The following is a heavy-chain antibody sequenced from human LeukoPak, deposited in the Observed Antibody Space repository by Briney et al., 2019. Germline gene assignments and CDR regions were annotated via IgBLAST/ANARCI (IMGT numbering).Heavy chain of an antibody. CDR3: AREIDEDYYYYYGMDV. Sequence: ASVKVSCKASGYSFSTYAIYWVRQAPGQRLEWMGWINAGNGDTRYSQKFQGRVTITRDTSASTAYMELSSLRSEDTAVYYCAREIDEDYYYYYGMDVWGQGTTVTVSS. CDR1: GYSFSTYA. CDR2: INAGNGDT. J-gene: IGHJ6*02. V-gene: IGHV1-3*01.